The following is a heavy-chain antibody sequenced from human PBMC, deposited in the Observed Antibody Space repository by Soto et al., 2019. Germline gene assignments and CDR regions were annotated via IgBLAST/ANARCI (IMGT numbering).Heavy chain of an antibody. J-gene: IGHJ5*02. V-gene: IGHV1-46*01. CDR3: ARVGCYISGWYMDRNWFDR. Sequence: APVKVSCKASGYTFTNYYMHWVRQAPGQGLEWMGIINPSGGSTSYAQKFQGRVTMTRDTSTSTVYMELSNLRSEDTAVYYCARVGCYISGWYMDRNWFDRWGQGTLVTVCS. CDR1: GYTFTNYY. CDR2: INPSGGST. D-gene: IGHD6-19*01.